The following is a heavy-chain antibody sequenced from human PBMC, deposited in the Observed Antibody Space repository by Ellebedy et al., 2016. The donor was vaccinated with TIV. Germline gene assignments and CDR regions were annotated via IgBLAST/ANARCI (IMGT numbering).Heavy chain of an antibody. CDR2: IRQDGTEK. Sequence: GGSLRLSCAASGFTFSSYWMLWVRQAPGKGLAWVANIRQDGTEKYYVDSVKGRFTISRDNAKNSLYLQMNSLRAEDTAVYYCAASIGAPFHSWGQGTLVTVSS. D-gene: IGHD5-12*01. V-gene: IGHV3-7*01. CDR1: GFTFSSYW. CDR3: AASIGAPFHS. J-gene: IGHJ4*02.